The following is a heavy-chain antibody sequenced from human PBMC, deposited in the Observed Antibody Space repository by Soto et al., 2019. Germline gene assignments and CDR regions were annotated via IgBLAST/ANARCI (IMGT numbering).Heavy chain of an antibody. V-gene: IGHV1-69*01. CDR3: ALPLAYCGGDCYSDAFDI. D-gene: IGHD2-21*02. Sequence: QVQLVQSGAEVKKPGSSVKVSCKASGGTFSSYAISWVRQAPGQGLEWMGGIIPIFGTANYAQKFQGRVTITADESTITAYMELSSLRSEDTAVYYCALPLAYCGGDCYSDAFDIWGQGTMVTVSS. CDR2: IIPIFGTA. J-gene: IGHJ3*02. CDR1: GGTFSSYA.